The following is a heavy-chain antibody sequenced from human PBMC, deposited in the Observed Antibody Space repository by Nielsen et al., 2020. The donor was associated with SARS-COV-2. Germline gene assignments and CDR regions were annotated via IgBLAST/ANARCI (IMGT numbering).Heavy chain of an antibody. D-gene: IGHD6-13*01. CDR1: GYTFTSYD. V-gene: IGHV1-8*01. CDR3: ARAKIAAAVPFDY. J-gene: IGHJ4*02. CDR2: MNPNSGNT. Sequence: ASVKVSCKASGYTFTSYDINWVRQATGQGLEWMGWMNPNSGNTGHAQKFQGRVTMTRNTSISTAYMELSSLRSEDTAVYYCARAKIAAAVPFDYWGQGTLVTVSS.